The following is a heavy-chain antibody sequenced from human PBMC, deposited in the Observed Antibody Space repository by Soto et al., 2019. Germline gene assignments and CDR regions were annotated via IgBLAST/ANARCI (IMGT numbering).Heavy chain of an antibody. J-gene: IGHJ6*02. CDR2: ISSDSDTI. CDR1: GYTFSTYS. CDR3: ARLYYDYV. D-gene: IGHD3-3*01. V-gene: IGHV3-48*02. Sequence: QLVESGGGLVQPGGSLRLSCAASGYTFSTYSMNWVRQAPGKGLEWVSYISSDSDTISYADSVRGRFTISIDDATNSLYLQMNSLRDEDTAIYYCARLYYDYVWGQGTTVTVSS.